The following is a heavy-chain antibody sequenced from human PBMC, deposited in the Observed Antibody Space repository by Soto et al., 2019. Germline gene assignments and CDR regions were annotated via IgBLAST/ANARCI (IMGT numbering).Heavy chain of an antibody. CDR1: GFTFSSYG. J-gene: IGHJ4*02. D-gene: IGHD3-9*01. CDR3: AKDLGTNYDILTGLPDY. Sequence: QPGGSLRLSCAASGFTFSSYGMHWVRQAPGKGLEWVAVISYDGSNKYYADSVKGRFTISRDNSKNTLYLQMNSLRAEDTAVYYCAKDLGTNYDILTGLPDYWGQGTLVTVSS. V-gene: IGHV3-30*18. CDR2: ISYDGSNK.